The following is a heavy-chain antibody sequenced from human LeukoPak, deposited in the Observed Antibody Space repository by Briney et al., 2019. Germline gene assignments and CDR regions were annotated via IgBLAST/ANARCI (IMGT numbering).Heavy chain of an antibody. CDR3: ARVDSSGYADY. Sequence: PGGSLRLSCAASGFTVRYNSMTWVRQAPGKGLEWVSTIYAVGTTYYADSMKGRFTISRDNSKNTLDLQMNSLRSEDTAVYYCARVDSSGYADYWGQGTLVTVSS. CDR1: GFTVRYNS. V-gene: IGHV3-53*05. D-gene: IGHD3-22*01. CDR2: IYAVGTT. J-gene: IGHJ4*02.